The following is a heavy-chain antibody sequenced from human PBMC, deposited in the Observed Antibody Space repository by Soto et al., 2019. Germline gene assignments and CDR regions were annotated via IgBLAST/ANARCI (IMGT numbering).Heavy chain of an antibody. J-gene: IGHJ4*02. Sequence: SETLSLTCTVSGGSISSYYWSWIRQPPGKGLEWIGYIYYSGSTNYNPSLKSRVTISVDTSKNQFSLKLSSVTAADTAVYYCARGDYGDFFDYWGQGTLVTVSS. CDR1: GGSISSYY. V-gene: IGHV4-59*01. CDR2: IYYSGST. D-gene: IGHD4-17*01. CDR3: ARGDYGDFFDY.